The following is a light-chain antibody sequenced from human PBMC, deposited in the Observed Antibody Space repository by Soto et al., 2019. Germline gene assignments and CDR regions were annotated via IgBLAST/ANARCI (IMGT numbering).Light chain of an antibody. CDR3: SSYTSSSTLV. J-gene: IGLJ2*01. CDR1: SSDVGSYSR. CDR2: EVS. V-gene: IGLV2-18*02. Sequence: QSALTQPPSVSGSPGQSVTISCTGTSSDVGSYSRVSWYQQPPGTAPKLMIYEVSNRPSGVPDRFSGSKSGNTASLTISGLKAEDEADYYCSSYTSSSTLVFGGGTKLTVL.